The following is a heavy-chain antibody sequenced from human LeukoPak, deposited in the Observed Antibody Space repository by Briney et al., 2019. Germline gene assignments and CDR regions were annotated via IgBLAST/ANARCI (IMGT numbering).Heavy chain of an antibody. CDR1: GYTFSSYY. J-gene: IGHJ4*02. CDR3: AREGVVAQEFDY. D-gene: IGHD2-21*01. CDR2: INPSGGST. V-gene: IGHV1-46*01. Sequence: AASVKVSCKASGYTFSSYYMDWVRQAPGQALEWMGIINPSGGSTSYAQKFQGRVTMTRDTSTSTVYMELSSLRSEDTAVYYCAREGVVAQEFDYWGQGTLVTVSS.